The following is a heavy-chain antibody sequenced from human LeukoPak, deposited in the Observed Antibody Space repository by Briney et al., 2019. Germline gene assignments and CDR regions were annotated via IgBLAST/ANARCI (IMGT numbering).Heavy chain of an antibody. J-gene: IGHJ4*02. D-gene: IGHD3-10*01. CDR2: INPNSGGT. Sequence: ASVKVSCKGSGYTFTGYYMHWVRQAPGQGLEWMGWINPNSGGTNYAQKFQGRVTMTRDTSISTAYMELSRLRSDDTAVYYCASTELSYYGSGSPYSKPDYYFDYWGQGTLVTVSS. CDR3: ASTELSYYGSGSPYSKPDYYFDY. CDR1: GYTFTGYY. V-gene: IGHV1-2*02.